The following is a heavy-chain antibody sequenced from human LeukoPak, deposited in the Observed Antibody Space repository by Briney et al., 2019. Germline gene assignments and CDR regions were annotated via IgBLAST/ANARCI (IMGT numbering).Heavy chain of an antibody. CDR3: ARDERRWGAFDI. Sequence: GRSLRLSCAASGFTFSSYWVSWVRQAPGKGLEWVANIKQDGSEKYYVDSVKGRFTISRDNAKNSLYLQMNSLRAEDTAVYYCARDERRWGAFDIWGQGTMVTVSS. V-gene: IGHV3-7*01. J-gene: IGHJ3*02. D-gene: IGHD4-23*01. CDR2: IKQDGSEK. CDR1: GFTFSSYW.